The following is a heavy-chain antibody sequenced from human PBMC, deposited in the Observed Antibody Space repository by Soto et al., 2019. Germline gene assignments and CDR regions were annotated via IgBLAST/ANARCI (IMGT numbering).Heavy chain of an antibody. CDR3: AREDTIFGVDQPTAVDY. D-gene: IGHD3-3*01. V-gene: IGHV3-48*02. CDR1: GFTFSSYG. CDR2: ISSSSSTI. J-gene: IGHJ4*02. Sequence: AGGSLRLSCAASGFTFSSYGMNWVRQAPGKGLEWVSYISSSSSTIYYADSVKGRFTISRDNAKNSLYLQMNSLRDEDTAVYYCAREDTIFGVDQPTAVDYWGQGTLVTVSS.